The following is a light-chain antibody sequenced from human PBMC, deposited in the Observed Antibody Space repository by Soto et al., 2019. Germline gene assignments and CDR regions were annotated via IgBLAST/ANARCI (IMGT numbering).Light chain of an antibody. V-gene: IGLV2-14*01. Sequence: QSALTQPASVSGSPGQSITISALGTTGKFGGYNYVSWYQQHPGKAPKLMIYDVSNRPSGVSNRFSGSKSGNTASLTISGLQAEDEADYYCSSYTSSSTLYVFGTGTKVTVL. CDR3: SSYTSSSTLYV. CDR1: TGKFGGYNY. CDR2: DVS. J-gene: IGLJ1*01.